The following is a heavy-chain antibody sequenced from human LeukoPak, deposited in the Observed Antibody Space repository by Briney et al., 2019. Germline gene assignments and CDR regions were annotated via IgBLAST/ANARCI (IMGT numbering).Heavy chain of an antibody. CDR1: GGSISSYY. V-gene: IGHV4-59*12. CDR2: IYYSGST. D-gene: IGHD1-7*01. CDR3: ARGTKKSAAPLPFDY. Sequence: PSETLSLTCTVSGGSISSYYWSWVRQPPGKGLEWIGYIYYSGSTNYTPSLTPRVPISVDTSKTQFSLKLSSVTAADTAVYYCARGTKKSAAPLPFDYWGQGTLVTVSS. J-gene: IGHJ4*02.